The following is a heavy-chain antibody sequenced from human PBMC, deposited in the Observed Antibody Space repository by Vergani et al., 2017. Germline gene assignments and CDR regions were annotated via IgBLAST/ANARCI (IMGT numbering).Heavy chain of an antibody. V-gene: IGHV4-59*08. J-gene: IGHJ5*02. CDR3: ARRYYGSVDLNWFDP. Sequence: QVQLQESGPGLVKPSETLSLTCTVSGGSISSYYWSWIRQPPGKGLEWIGYIYYSGSTNYNPSLKSRVTISVDTSKSQFSLKLSSMTAADTAVYYCARRYYGSVDLNWFDPWGQGTLVTVSS. D-gene: IGHD3-10*01. CDR1: GGSISSYY. CDR2: IYYSGST.